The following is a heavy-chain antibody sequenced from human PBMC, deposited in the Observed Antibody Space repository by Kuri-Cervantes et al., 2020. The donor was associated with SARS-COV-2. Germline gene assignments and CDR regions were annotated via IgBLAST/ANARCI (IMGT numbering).Heavy chain of an antibody. D-gene: IGHD7-27*01. CDR3: ARDLTGGDDAFDI. J-gene: IGHJ3*02. CDR2: IYHSGST. V-gene: IGHV4-30-2*01. Sequence: PCTVPGGSISSGGYYWSWIRQPPGKGLGWSGYIYHSGSTYYNPSLKSRVTILVDRSKNQSSLKLSSVTAADTAVYYCARDLTGGDDAFDIWGQGTMVTVSS. CDR1: GGSISSGGYY.